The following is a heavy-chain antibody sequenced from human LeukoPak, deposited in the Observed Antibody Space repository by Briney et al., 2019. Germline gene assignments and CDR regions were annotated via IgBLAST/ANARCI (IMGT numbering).Heavy chain of an antibody. CDR2: IYYSGST. D-gene: IGHD6-6*01. V-gene: IGHV4-59*12. CDR1: GGSISSYY. Sequence: SGTLSLTCTVSGGSISSYYWSWIRQPPGKGLEWIGYIYYSGSTNYNPSLKSRVTISVDTTKNHFSLKLSSLTAADTAVYYCARDSRKLSIAGRPAYYGMDVWGQGTTVTVSS. J-gene: IGHJ6*02. CDR3: ARDSRKLSIAGRPAYYGMDV.